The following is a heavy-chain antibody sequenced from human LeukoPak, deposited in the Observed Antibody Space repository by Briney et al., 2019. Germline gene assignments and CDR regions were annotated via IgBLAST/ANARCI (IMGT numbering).Heavy chain of an antibody. CDR1: GYSISSGYY. Sequence: SETLSLTCTVSGYSISSGYYWGWIRQPPGKGLEWIGSIYHSGSTYYNPSLKSRVTISVDTSKNQFSLKLSSVTAADTAVYYCARDNAEGLYYYDSSGQLIDLWGRGTLVTVSS. J-gene: IGHJ2*01. CDR3: ARDNAEGLYYYDSSGQLIDL. V-gene: IGHV4-38-2*02. D-gene: IGHD3-22*01. CDR2: IYHSGST.